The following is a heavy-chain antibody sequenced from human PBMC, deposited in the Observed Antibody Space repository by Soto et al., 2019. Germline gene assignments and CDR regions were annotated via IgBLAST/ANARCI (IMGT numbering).Heavy chain of an antibody. Sequence: GGSLRLSCAASGFTFSSYSMNWVRQAPGKGLEWVSYISSSSSTIYYADSVKGRFTISRDNAKNSLYLQMNSLRAEDTAVYYCAVLSSAAAGTPDFDYWGQGTLVTVSS. CDR3: AVLSSAAAGTPDFDY. J-gene: IGHJ4*02. CDR2: ISSSSSTI. D-gene: IGHD6-13*01. CDR1: GFTFSSYS. V-gene: IGHV3-48*01.